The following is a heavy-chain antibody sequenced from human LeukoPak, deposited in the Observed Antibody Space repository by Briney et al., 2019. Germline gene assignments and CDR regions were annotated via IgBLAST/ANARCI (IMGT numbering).Heavy chain of an antibody. V-gene: IGHV5-51*01. CDR2: IYPGDPDT. CDR1: GYSFTSYR. Sequence: GESLKISGKASGYSFTSYRIGWVRQMPGKGLEWIRIIYPGDPDTRYSPSFQGQVTISADKSISTAYLQWSSLKASDTGMYYCARQYCSSTSCYWGVRAFDIWGQGTMVTVS. J-gene: IGHJ3*02. CDR3: ARQYCSSTSCYWGVRAFDI. D-gene: IGHD2-2*01.